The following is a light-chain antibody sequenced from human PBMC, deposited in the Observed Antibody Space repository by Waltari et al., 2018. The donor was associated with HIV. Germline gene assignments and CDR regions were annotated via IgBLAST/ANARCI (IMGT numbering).Light chain of an antibody. CDR3: SSFGGNNPYLV. V-gene: IGLV2-8*01. J-gene: IGLJ3*02. CDR2: EVN. Sequence: QSALTQPPSASGSPGQSVIISCTGTTSDVGRYNYVSWYQQHPGRAPKLMIYEVNKRPPGGPDRFSGSKSGNTASLTVSGLQAEDEANYYCSSFGGNNPYLVFGGGTTLTVL. CDR1: TSDVGRYNY.